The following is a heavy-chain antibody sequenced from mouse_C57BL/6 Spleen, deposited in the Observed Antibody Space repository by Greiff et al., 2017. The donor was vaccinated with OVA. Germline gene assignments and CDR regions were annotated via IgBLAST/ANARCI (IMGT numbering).Heavy chain of an antibody. CDR1: GYTFTSYW. Sequence: QVQLQQPGAELVRPGSSVKLSCKASGYTFTSYWMDWVKQRPGQGLEWIGNIYPSDSETHYNQKFKDKATLTVDKSSSTAYMQLSSLTSEDSAVYFCARRYDYDRIFAYWGQGTLVTVSA. D-gene: IGHD2-4*01. V-gene: IGHV1-61*01. J-gene: IGHJ3*01. CDR3: ARRYDYDRIFAY. CDR2: IYPSDSET.